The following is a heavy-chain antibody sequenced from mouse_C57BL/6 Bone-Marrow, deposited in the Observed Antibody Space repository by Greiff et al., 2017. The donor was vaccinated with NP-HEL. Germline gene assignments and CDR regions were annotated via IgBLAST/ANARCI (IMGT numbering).Heavy chain of an antibody. D-gene: IGHD3-1*01. CDR3: VGLRFAY. V-gene: IGHV5-4*03. CDR1: GFTFSSYA. CDR2: ISDGGSYT. J-gene: IGHJ3*01. Sequence: EVMLVESGGGLVKPGGSLKLSCAASGFTFSSYAMSWVRQTPEKRLEWVATISDGGSYTYYPDNVKGRFTISRDNAKNNLYLQMSHLKSEDAAMYYCVGLRFAYWGQGTLVTVSA.